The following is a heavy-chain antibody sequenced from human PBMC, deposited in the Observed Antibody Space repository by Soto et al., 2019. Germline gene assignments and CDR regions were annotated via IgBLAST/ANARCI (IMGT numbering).Heavy chain of an antibody. CDR1: GFTFSSYS. V-gene: IGHV3-21*01. Sequence: LRLSCAASGFTFSSYSMNWVRQAPGKGLEWVSSISSSSSYIYYADSVKGRFTISRDNAKNSLYLQMNSLRAEDTAVYYCARTKVVVVPVYDYWGQGTLVTVSS. CDR2: ISSSSSYI. J-gene: IGHJ4*02. D-gene: IGHD2-2*01. CDR3: ARTKVVVVPVYDY.